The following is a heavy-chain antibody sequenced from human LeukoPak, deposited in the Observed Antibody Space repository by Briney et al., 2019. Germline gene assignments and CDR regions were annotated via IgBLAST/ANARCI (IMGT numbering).Heavy chain of an antibody. CDR3: ANGRCSGGSCXRGEXDX. Sequence: HPGGSLRLSCAASGFTFSSYWMSWVRQAPVKGLEWVANIKQDGSEKYYVDSVKGRFTISRDNAKNSLYLQMNSLKVEETAVYHCANGRCSGGSCXRGEXDXWGQXTLVTVS. V-gene: IGHV3-7*01. CDR2: IKQDGSEK. D-gene: IGHD2-15*01. CDR1: GFTFSSYW. J-gene: IGHJ4*02.